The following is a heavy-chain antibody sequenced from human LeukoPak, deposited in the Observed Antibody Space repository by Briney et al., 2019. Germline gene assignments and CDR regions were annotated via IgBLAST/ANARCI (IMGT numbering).Heavy chain of an antibody. CDR3: ATLIMEEYSYGSDY. Sequence: GASVKVSCKASGYTFTGYYMHWVRQAPGQGLEWMGRINPNSGGTNYAQKFQGRVTMTRDTSISTAYMELSRLRSDDTAVYYCATLIMEEYSYGSDYWGQGTLVTVSS. D-gene: IGHD5-18*01. V-gene: IGHV1-2*06. CDR2: INPNSGGT. CDR1: GYTFTGYY. J-gene: IGHJ4*02.